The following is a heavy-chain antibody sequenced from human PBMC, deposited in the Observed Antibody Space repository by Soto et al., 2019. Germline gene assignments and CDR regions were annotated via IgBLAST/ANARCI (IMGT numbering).Heavy chain of an antibody. CDR3: AKARNYYDSSAYVYYFDY. CDR1: GFTFSTYA. D-gene: IGHD3-22*01. V-gene: IGHV3-23*01. J-gene: IGHJ4*02. Sequence: GSLRLSCAASGFTFSTYAMSWVRQAPGKGLEWVSSIGGSGGSTYYADSVKGRFTISRDNPKNTLYLQMNSLRAEDTAVYYCAKARNYYDSSAYVYYFDYWGQGTLVTVSS. CDR2: IGGSGGST.